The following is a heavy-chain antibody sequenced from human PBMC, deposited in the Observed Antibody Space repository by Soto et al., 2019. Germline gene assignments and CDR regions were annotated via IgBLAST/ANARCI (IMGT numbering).Heavy chain of an antibody. CDR3: ARHPWATVVAPLDY. V-gene: IGHV4-39*01. J-gene: IGHJ4*02. CDR2: IYYSGST. CDR1: GGSISSSSYY. D-gene: IGHD2-15*01. Sequence: SETLSLTCTVSGGSISSSSYYWGWIRQPPGKGLEWIGSIYYSGSTYYNPSLKSRVTISVDTSKNQFSLRLSSVTAADTAVYYCARHPWATVVAPLDYWGQGILVTVSS.